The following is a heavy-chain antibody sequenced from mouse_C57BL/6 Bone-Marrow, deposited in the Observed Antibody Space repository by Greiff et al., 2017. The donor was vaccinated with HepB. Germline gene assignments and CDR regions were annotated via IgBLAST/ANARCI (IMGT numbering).Heavy chain of an antibody. V-gene: IGHV1-72*01. Sequence: QQSCKASGYTFTSYWMHWVKQRPGRGLEWIGRIDPNSGGTKYNEKFKSKATLTVDKPSSTAYMQLSSLTSEDSAVYYCARSDDGLAWFAYWGQGTLVTVSA. CDR3: ARSDDGLAWFAY. CDR1: GYTFTSYW. CDR2: IDPNSGGT. J-gene: IGHJ3*01. D-gene: IGHD2-3*01.